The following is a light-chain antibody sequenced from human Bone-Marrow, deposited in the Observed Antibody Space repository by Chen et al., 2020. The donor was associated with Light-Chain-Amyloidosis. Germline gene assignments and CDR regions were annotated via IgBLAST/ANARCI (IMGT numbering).Light chain of an antibody. Sequence: SYVLTQPSSVSVAPGPTATIACGGNNIGSTSVHWYQQTPGQAPLLVVYDDSDRPSGIPGRLSGSNSGNTATLTISRVEAGDEADYYCQVWDRSSDRPVFGGGTKLTVL. V-gene: IGLV3-21*02. CDR1: NIGSTS. J-gene: IGLJ3*02. CDR2: DDS. CDR3: QVWDRSSDRPV.